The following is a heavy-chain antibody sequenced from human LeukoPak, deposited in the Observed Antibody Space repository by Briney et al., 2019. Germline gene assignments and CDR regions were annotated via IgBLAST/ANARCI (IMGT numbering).Heavy chain of an antibody. V-gene: IGHV1-46*01. CDR1: GYTFTSYA. Sequence: ASVKVSCKASGYTFTSYAISWVRQAPGQGLEWMGIINPSGGSTAYAQKFQGRVTMTRDMSTSTVYMDLSSLRSEDTAVYYCARDSPAAGKENFDYWGQGTLVTVSS. CDR2: INPSGGST. D-gene: IGHD6-13*01. CDR3: ARDSPAAGKENFDY. J-gene: IGHJ4*02.